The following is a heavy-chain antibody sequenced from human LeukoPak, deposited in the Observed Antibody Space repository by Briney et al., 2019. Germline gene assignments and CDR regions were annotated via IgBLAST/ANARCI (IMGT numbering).Heavy chain of an antibody. CDR2: INPNSGGT. Sequence: ASVTVSCKASGYTFTGYYMHWARQAPGQGLEWMGWINPNSGGTNYAQKFQGRVTMTRDTSISTAYMELSRLRSDDTAVYYCAREIVGDNLAPFDYWGQGTLVTVSS. V-gene: IGHV1-2*02. CDR3: AREIVGDNLAPFDY. CDR1: GYTFTGYY. J-gene: IGHJ4*02. D-gene: IGHD1-26*01.